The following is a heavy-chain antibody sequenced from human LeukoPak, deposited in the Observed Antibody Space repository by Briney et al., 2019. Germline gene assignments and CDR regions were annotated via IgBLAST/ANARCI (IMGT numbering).Heavy chain of an antibody. CDR1: GFTFSNYT. D-gene: IGHD3-22*01. V-gene: IGHV3-23*01. J-gene: IGHJ3*02. Sequence: GGSLRLSCAASGFTFSNYTMSWVRQAPGKGLEWVSGINVSGGSSFYADSVRGRFTISRDNSKNTLYLQMNSLRAEDTAVYYCAKAGGRERYYDSSGYYIFGAFDIWGQGTMVTVSS. CDR3: AKAGGRERYYDSSGYYIFGAFDI. CDR2: INVSGGSS.